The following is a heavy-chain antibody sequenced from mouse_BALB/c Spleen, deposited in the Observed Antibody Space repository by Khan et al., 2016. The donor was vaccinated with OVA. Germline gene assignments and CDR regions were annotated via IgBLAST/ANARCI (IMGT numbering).Heavy chain of an antibody. Sequence: LQESGAELAKPGASVKMSCKASGYTFTTYWMHWVKQRPGQGLEWIGYINPTSGYTDYNEKFKDRATLSADKSSSTAYMQLSSLTSEDSAVXYCTRDRIDYWGQGTTLTVSS. CDR2: INPTSGYT. CDR1: GYTFTTYW. CDR3: TRDRIDY. J-gene: IGHJ2*01. V-gene: IGHV1-7*01.